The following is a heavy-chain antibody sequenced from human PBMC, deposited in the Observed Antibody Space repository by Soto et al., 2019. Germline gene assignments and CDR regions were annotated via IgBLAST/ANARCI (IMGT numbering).Heavy chain of an antibody. CDR3: AKDQNPKTSTVTDPTYGMDV. Sequence: QVQLVESGGGVVQPGRSLRLSCAASGFTFSSYGMHWVRQAPGKGLEWVAVISYDGSNKYYADSVKGRFTISRDNSKNTLYLQMNSLRAEETAVYYCAKDQNPKTSTVTDPTYGMDVWGQGTTVTVSS. D-gene: IGHD4-17*01. V-gene: IGHV3-30*18. CDR2: ISYDGSNK. CDR1: GFTFSSYG. J-gene: IGHJ6*02.